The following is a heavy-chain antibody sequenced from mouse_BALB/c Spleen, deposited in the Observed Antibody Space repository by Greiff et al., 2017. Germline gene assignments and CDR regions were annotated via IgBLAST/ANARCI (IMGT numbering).Heavy chain of an antibody. V-gene: IGHV1-54*03. CDR1: GYAFTNYL. J-gene: IGHJ4*01. CDR3: ARYDNYYAMDY. CDR2: INPGSGGT. Sequence: QVQLQQSGAELVRPGTSVKVSCKASGYAFTNYLIEWVKQRPGQGLEWIGVINPGSGGTNSNEKFKGKATLTADKSSSTAYMQLSSLTSDDSAVYFCARYDNYYAMDYWGQGTSVTVSS. D-gene: IGHD2-3*01.